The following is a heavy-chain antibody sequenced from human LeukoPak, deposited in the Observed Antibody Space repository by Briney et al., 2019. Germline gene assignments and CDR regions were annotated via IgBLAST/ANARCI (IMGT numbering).Heavy chain of an antibody. J-gene: IGHJ3*02. CDR3: ASDGGGALDI. V-gene: IGHV3-21*01. Sequence: GGSLRLSCAASGFTFSSYWMHWVRQAPGKGLEWVSSISSSSSYIYYADSVKGRFTISRDNAKNSLYLQMNSLRAEDTAVYYCASDGGGALDIWGQGTMVTVSS. D-gene: IGHD4-23*01. CDR2: ISSSSSYI. CDR1: GFTFSSYW.